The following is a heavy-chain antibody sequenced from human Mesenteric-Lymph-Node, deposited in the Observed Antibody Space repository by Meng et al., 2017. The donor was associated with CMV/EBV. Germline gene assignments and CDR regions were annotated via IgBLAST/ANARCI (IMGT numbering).Heavy chain of an antibody. CDR2: IYWNDDK. D-gene: IGHD3-3*01. CDR1: TSGVG. J-gene: IGHJ5*02. CDR3: AHTYYDFWSGYRRLGWFDP. Sequence: TSGVGVGWIRQPPGTALEWLALIYWNDDKRYSPSLKSRLTITKDTSKNQVVLTMTNMDPVDTATYYCAHTYYDFWSGYRRLGWFDPWGQGTLVTVSS. V-gene: IGHV2-5*01.